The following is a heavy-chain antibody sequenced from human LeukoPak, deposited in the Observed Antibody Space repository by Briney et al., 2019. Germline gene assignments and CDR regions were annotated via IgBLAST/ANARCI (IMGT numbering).Heavy chain of an antibody. Sequence: AGGSLRLSCAASGFTFSSYGMHWVRQAPGKGLEWVAFIRYDGSNKYYADSVKGRFTISRDNSKDTLYLQMNSLRAEDTAVYYCAKDQSIVGAPAFDYWGQGTLVTVSS. J-gene: IGHJ4*02. CDR3: AKDQSIVGAPAFDY. D-gene: IGHD1-26*01. CDR1: GFTFSSYG. CDR2: IRYDGSNK. V-gene: IGHV3-30*02.